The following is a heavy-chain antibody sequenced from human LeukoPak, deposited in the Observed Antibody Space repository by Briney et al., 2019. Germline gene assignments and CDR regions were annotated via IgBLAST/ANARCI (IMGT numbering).Heavy chain of an antibody. Sequence: PSETLSLTCTVSGGSISSYYWSWIRQPPGKGLEWIGYIYYSGSTNYDPSLESRVTISVDTSKNQFSLKLNSVTAADTAVYYCARDRAAAGSYFDYWGQGTLVTVSS. D-gene: IGHD6-13*01. CDR1: GGSISSYY. J-gene: IGHJ4*02. CDR3: ARDRAAAGSYFDY. V-gene: IGHV4-59*01. CDR2: IYYSGST.